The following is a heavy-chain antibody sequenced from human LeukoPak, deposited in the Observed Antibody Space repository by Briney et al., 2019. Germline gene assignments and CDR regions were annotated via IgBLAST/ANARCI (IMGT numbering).Heavy chain of an antibody. Sequence: ASVKVSCKASGYTFTSYDINWVRQATGQGLEWMGWMNPNSGNTGYAQKFQGRVTMTRNTSISTAYMELSSLRSEDTAVYYCARGAPLYDFWSGYYPDYMDVWGKGTTVTVS. J-gene: IGHJ6*03. CDR3: ARGAPLYDFWSGYYPDYMDV. CDR1: GYTFTSYD. D-gene: IGHD3-3*01. V-gene: IGHV1-8*01. CDR2: MNPNSGNT.